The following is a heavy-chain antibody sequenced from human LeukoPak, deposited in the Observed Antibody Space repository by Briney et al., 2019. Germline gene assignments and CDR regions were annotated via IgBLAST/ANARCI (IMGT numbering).Heavy chain of an antibody. CDR2: IPYDGSNK. Sequence: PGGSLRLSCAASGFTFSSYAMHWVRQAPGKGLEWEAVIPYDGSNKYYADSVKGRFAISRDNSKNTLYLQMNSLRAEDAAVYYCATKMVPGVIISDYDAFDIWGQGTMVTVSS. D-gene: IGHD3-10*01. CDR3: ATKMVPGVIISDYDAFDI. V-gene: IGHV3-30*09. J-gene: IGHJ3*02. CDR1: GFTFSSYA.